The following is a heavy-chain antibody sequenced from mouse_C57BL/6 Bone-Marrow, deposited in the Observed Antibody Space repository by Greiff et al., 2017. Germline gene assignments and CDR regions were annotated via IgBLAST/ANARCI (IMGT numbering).Heavy chain of an antibody. J-gene: IGHJ2*01. CDR3: ARLIYYDYDYLDY. D-gene: IGHD2-4*01. CDR2: INPGSGGT. Sequence: VQLQQSGAELVRPGTSVKVSCKASGYAFTNYLIEWVKQRPGQGLEWIGVINPGSGGTNYNEKFKGKATLTADKSSSTSYMQLSSLTSEDSAVYFCARLIYYDYDYLDYWGQGTTLTVSS. V-gene: IGHV1-54*01. CDR1: GYAFTNYL.